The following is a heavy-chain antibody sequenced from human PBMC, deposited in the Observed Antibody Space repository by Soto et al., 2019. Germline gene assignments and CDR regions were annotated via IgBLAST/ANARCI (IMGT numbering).Heavy chain of an antibody. CDR3: AKALSGGRRVWGIDY. J-gene: IGHJ4*02. D-gene: IGHD3-16*01. CDR2: ISGSGGST. CDR1: GFTFSSYA. Sequence: EVQLLESGGGLVQPGGSLRLSCAASGFTFSSYAMSWVRQAQGKGLEWVSAISGSGGSTYYAASVQGRITISRDNSKNTLYLQMNGLRAEDTAVYYCAKALSGGRRVWGIDYWGQGTLVTVSS. V-gene: IGHV3-23*01.